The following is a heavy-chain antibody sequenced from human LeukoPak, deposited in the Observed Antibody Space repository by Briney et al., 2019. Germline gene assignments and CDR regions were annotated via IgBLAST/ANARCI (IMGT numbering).Heavy chain of an antibody. J-gene: IGHJ4*02. CDR1: GYTFTSYD. CDR3: AISYYGGTCFDY. V-gene: IGHV1-8*01. D-gene: IGHD4-23*01. CDR2: MNPNSGNT. Sequence: GASVKASCKASGYTFTSYDINWVRQATGQGLEWMGWMNPNSGNTGYAQKFQGRVTMTRNTSISTAYMELSSLRSEDTAVYYCAISYYGGTCFDYWGQGTLVTVSS.